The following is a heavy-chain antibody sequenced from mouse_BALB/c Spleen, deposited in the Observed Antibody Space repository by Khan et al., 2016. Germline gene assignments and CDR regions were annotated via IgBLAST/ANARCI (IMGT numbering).Heavy chain of an antibody. CDR2: INTKTGEP. V-gene: IGHV9-3*02. CDR1: GYTFTKNG. J-gene: IGHJ4*01. CDR3: AREPRAMDY. Sequence: QIQLVQSGPELKKPGETVKISCKASGYTFTKNGMNWVKQAPGKGLKWMGWINTKTGEPTYGEEFKGRFAFSLETSASTAYLQINNLKKEDTATYFCAREPRAMDYWGQGTSVTVSS.